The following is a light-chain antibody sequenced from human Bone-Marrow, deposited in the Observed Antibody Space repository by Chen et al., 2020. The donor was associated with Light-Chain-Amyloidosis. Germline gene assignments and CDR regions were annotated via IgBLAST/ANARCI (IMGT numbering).Light chain of an antibody. CDR2: EVT. CDR1: SSDVGGDNH. J-gene: IGLJ1*01. CDR3: SSCTITNTLV. Sequence: QPALTQPASVSGSPGQSITIYCTGTSSDVGGDNHVSWYQQHPDKAHTLMIYEVTNRPSWVPDRFSGSKSDNTASLTISGLQTEDEADYFCSSCTITNTLVFGSGTRFTVL. V-gene: IGLV2-14*01.